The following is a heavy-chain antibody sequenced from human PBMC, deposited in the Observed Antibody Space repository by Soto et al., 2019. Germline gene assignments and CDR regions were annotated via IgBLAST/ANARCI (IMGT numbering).Heavy chain of an antibody. J-gene: IGHJ4*02. D-gene: IGHD1-20*01. Sequence: EVQLLESGGGLVQAGESLRLSCVASGFTFSIYAMSWVRQAPGKGLEWVSAISGSGGRTHYADSVKGRFAVSRDNSKSARYLKMNSLRDEDTAVYYCAKSAYNDTPNTFYFPHYWGQGTLVTVSS. CDR1: GFTFSIYA. V-gene: IGHV3-23*01. CDR3: AKSAYNDTPNTFYFPHY. CDR2: ISGSGGRT.